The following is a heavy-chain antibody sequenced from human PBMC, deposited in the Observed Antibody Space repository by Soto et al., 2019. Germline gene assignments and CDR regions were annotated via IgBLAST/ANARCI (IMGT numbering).Heavy chain of an antibody. CDR1: GYTFTSYD. CDR2: MNPNSGNT. CDR3: VRGRVGLVPAAMGMDV. J-gene: IGHJ6*02. D-gene: IGHD2-2*01. Sequence: QVQLVQSGAEVKKPGASVKVSCKASGYTFTSYDINWVRQATGQGLEWMGWMNPNSGNTGYAQKFQGRVTMTSNTSISTAHMELSSLRSEDTAVYYCVRGRVGLVPAAMGMDVWGQGTTVTVSS. V-gene: IGHV1-8*01.